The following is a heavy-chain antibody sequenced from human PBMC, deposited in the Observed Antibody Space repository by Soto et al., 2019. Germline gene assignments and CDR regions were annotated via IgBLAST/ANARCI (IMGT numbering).Heavy chain of an antibody. CDR3: ARRWGYSFDY. CDR1: GGSISSYY. CDR2: IYYSGST. D-gene: IGHD7-27*01. J-gene: IGHJ4*02. Sequence: QLRLQESGPGLVKPSETLSLTCTVSGGSISSYYWGWIRRPPGKGLEWIGSIYYSGSTYYNPSLKSRVTISVDTSKNQFSLKLSSVTAADTAVYYCARRWGYSFDYWGQGTLVTVSS. V-gene: IGHV4-39*01.